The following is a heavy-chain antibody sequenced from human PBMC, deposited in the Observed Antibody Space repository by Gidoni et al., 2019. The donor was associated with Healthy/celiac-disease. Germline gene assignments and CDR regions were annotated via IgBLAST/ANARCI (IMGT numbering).Heavy chain of an antibody. CDR3: ARAGTYYYDSSGYRFDY. CDR1: GGTFSSYA. CDR2: IIPIFGTA. Sequence: QVQLVQSGAEVKKPGSSVKVPCKASGGTFSSYAISWVRQAPGQGLEWMGGIIPIFGTANYAQKFQGRVTITADESTSTAYMELSSLRSEDTAVYYCARAGTYYYDSSGYRFDYWGQGTLVTVSS. V-gene: IGHV1-69*01. J-gene: IGHJ4*02. D-gene: IGHD3-22*01.